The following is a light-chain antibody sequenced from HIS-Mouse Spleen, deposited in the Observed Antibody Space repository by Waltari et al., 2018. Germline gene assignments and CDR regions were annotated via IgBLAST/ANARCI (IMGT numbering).Light chain of an antibody. CDR1: SSDVAGYTS. Sequence: QSALTQPASVSGSPGQSITTSCTGTSSDVAGYTSFSWYQQHPGKAPKLMIYDVSNRPSGVSNRFSGSKSGNTASLTISGLQAEDEADYYCSSYTSSSFNVVFGGGTKLTVL. J-gene: IGLJ2*01. V-gene: IGLV2-14*03. CDR2: DVS. CDR3: SSYTSSSFNVV.